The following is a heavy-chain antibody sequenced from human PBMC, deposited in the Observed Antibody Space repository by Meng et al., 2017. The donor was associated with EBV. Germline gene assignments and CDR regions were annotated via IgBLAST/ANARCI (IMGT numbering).Heavy chain of an antibody. D-gene: IGHD1-14*01. V-gene: IGHV3-30*18. J-gene: IGHJ5*02. CDR1: GFTFSNLG. CDR3: AKDLSGRFDP. Sequence: QGHLVESGGGVVQPGRSLRLSCVASGFTFSNLGFHWVRQAPGKGPEWVAIIPSDASHNKYYADSVKGRFTISRDNSKNTLYLQMNSLRTEDTAVYYCAKDLSGRFDPWGQGTLVTVSS. CDR2: IPSDASHNK.